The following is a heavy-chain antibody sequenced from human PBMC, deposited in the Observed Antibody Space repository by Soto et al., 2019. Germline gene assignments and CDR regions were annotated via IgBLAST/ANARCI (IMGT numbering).Heavy chain of an antibody. Sequence: QTTLKESGPTLVKRTQTLTLTCTSSGFSLTTTGLGVAWIRQPPGKALEWLALIYWDDNDRYSASLRSRLTITKDTSKYLVVLTLTDVGLADTATYYCARSRRISPYWFHPWGQGTLVTVSS. CDR1: GFSLTTTGLG. CDR3: ARSRRISPYWFHP. CDR2: IYWDDND. D-gene: IGHD2-15*01. J-gene: IGHJ5*02. V-gene: IGHV2-5*02.